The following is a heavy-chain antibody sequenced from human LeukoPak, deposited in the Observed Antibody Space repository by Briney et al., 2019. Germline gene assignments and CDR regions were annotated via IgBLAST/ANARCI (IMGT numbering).Heavy chain of an antibody. CDR2: INHSGST. J-gene: IGHJ6*03. V-gene: IGHV4-34*01. CDR1: GGSFSGYY. Sequence: PSETLSLTCAVYGGSFSGYYWSWIRQPPGKGLEWIGEINHSGSTNYNPSLKSRVTISVDTSKNQFSLKLSSVTAADTAVYYCARLGCSSTSCYNMDVWGKGTTVTISS. CDR3: ARLGCSSTSCYNMDV. D-gene: IGHD2-2*02.